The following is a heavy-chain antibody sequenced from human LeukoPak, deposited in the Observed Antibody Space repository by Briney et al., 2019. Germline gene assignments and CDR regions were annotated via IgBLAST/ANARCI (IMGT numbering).Heavy chain of an antibody. CDR3: TRMTAGHDY. CDR2: INHSGYT. CDR1: GVSFDDYY. J-gene: IGHJ4*02. Sequence: PSETLSLTCAVSGVSFDDYYWSWVRQTPGKGLEWIGEINHSGYTNDSPSLKSRVTLSIDTSRKQFSLNLRSVTVADTGIYYCTRMTAGHDYWGQGTLVSVSS. D-gene: IGHD2-21*02. V-gene: IGHV4-34*01.